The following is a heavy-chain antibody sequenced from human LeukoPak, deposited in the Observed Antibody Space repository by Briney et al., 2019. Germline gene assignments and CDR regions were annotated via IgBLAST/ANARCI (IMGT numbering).Heavy chain of an antibody. CDR2: IIPIFGTA. J-gene: IGHJ4*02. D-gene: IGHD2-21*02. V-gene: IGHV1-69*13. Sequence: SVKVSCKASGGTFSSYAISWVRQAPGQGLEWMGGIIPIFGTANYAQKFQGRVTITADESTSTAYMELSSLRSEDTAAYYCARDPCGGDCYYFDYWGQGTLVTVSS. CDR3: ARDPCGGDCYYFDY. CDR1: GGTFSSYA.